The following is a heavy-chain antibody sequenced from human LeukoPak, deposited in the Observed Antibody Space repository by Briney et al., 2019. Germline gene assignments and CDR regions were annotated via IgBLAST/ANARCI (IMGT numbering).Heavy chain of an antibody. V-gene: IGHV1-69*05. CDR2: NIPVFGMP. Sequence: SVKVSCKTSGGSFSSYDISWVRQAPQQGLEWMGGNIPVFGMPNYAQKFQGRLTLTTDESTGTAYMELGGLTSDDTAVYYCARSDAGNSEGGIDYWGQGTLVIVSS. CDR3: ARSDAGNSEGGIDY. J-gene: IGHJ4*02. D-gene: IGHD4-23*01. CDR1: GGSFSSYD.